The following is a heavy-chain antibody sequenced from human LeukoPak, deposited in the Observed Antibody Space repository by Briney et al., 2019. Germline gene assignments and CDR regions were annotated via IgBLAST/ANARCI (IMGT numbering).Heavy chain of an antibody. CDR2: ISYDGSNK. CDR1: GFTFSSYG. CDR3: AKDPHPWSYGYNWFDP. J-gene: IGHJ5*02. D-gene: IGHD3-10*01. V-gene: IGHV3-30*18. Sequence: PGRSLRLSCAASGFTFSSYGMHWVRQAPGKGLEGVAVISYDGSNKYYADSVKGRFTIFRDNSKNTLYLQMNSLRAEDTAVYYCAKDPHPWSYGYNWFDPWGQGTLVTVSS.